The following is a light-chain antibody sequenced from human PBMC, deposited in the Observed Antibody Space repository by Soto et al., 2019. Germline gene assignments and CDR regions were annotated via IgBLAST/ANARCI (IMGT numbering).Light chain of an antibody. V-gene: IGKV1-5*03. CDR1: QSISYW. Sequence: DIQMTQSPSTLSASVGDRVTITCRASQSISYWLAWYQQKPGKAPKLLIYKASNLESGVPSRFSGSGSGTEFTLTISSLQPDDFATYYCQQSNSFPYTFGQGTKLEI. CDR2: KAS. CDR3: QQSNSFPYT. J-gene: IGKJ2*01.